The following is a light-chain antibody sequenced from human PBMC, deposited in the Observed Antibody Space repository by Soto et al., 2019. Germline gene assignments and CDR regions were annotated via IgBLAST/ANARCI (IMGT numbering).Light chain of an antibody. J-gene: IGLJ1*01. V-gene: IGLV2-14*01. CDR1: SSDVGAYNY. CDR3: SSYTNPGSCV. CDR2: DVS. Sequence: QSVLAQPASVSGSRGQSITISCTGTSSDVGAYNYVSWYQQYPGRAPKLMIYDVSNRPSGVSTRFSGSKSGNTASLTISGLRAEDEADYYCSSYTNPGSCVFGSGTKVTVL.